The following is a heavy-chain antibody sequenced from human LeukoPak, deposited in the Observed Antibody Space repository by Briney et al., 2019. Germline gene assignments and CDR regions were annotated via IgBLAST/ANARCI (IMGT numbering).Heavy chain of an antibody. D-gene: IGHD6-13*01. Sequence: GGSLRLSCAASGFTFDDYGMSWVRQAPGKGLEWVSGINWNGGSTGYADSVKGRFTISRDNAKNSLYLQMNSLRAEDTALYYCAKHSSSFILSLADYWGQGTLVTVSS. V-gene: IGHV3-20*04. CDR1: GFTFDDYG. CDR3: AKHSSSFILSLADY. CDR2: INWNGGST. J-gene: IGHJ4*02.